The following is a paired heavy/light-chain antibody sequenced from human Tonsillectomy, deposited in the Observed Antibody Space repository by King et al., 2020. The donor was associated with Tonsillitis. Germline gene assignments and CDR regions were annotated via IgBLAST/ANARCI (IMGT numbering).Heavy chain of an antibody. D-gene: IGHD3-22*01. V-gene: IGHV3-9*01. CDR2: ISWNSGNM. J-gene: IGHJ4*02. CDR3: VKDRNWERYSGYLSVGFDS. Sequence: EVQLVESGGGLVQPGRSLRLSCEASGFTFDDYAMHWVRQAPGKGLEWVSGISWNSGNMAYADSVKGRFTISRDNAKDSLYLQMNSLRAEDTALYYCVKDRNWERYSGYLSVGFDSWGQGTLVTVSS. CDR1: GFTFDDYA.
Light chain of an antibody. Sequence: QSALTQPASVSGSPGQSITISCTGTSSDVGSYNLVSWYQHHPGKAPKLMIYEVTKRPSGVSNRFSGSKSGNTASLTISGLQAEDEADYYCCSYATRSTLVFGGGTKLTVV. V-gene: IGLV2-23*02. CDR1: SSDVGSYNL. J-gene: IGLJ2*01. CDR3: CSYATRSTLV. CDR2: EVT.